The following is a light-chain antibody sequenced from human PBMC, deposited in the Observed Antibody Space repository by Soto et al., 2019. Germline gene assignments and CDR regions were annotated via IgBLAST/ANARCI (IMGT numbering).Light chain of an antibody. V-gene: IGKV1-39*01. J-gene: IGKJ4*01. CDR2: SAS. CDR1: QRISGY. Sequence: DIQMTQSPSSLSAFVGDRVTVTCRASQRISGYLNWYQQKPGKAPKLLIYSASSLQSGVPPRFSGSGYETDFTLTISSLQPEDFATYYCKQSYSTPLTFGGGTKLEIK. CDR3: KQSYSTPLT.